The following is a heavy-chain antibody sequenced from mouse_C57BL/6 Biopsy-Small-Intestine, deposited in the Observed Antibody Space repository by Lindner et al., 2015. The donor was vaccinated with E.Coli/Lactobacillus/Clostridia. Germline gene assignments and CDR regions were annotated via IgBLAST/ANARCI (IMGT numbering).Heavy chain of an antibody. J-gene: IGHJ2*01. Sequence: VQLQESGPELVKSGASVKISCKASGYSFTGNYMNWVKQSPEKSLEWIGEINPSTGGATYNQKFRAKATLTVVKSSSTAYMQFKSLTSEDSAVYYCARREVYYFDYWGQGTTLTVSS. CDR2: INPSTGGA. CDR3: ARREVYYFDY. V-gene: IGHV1-42*01. CDR1: GYSFTGNY.